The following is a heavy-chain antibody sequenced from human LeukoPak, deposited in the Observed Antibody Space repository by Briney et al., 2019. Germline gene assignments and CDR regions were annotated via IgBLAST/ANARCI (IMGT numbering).Heavy chain of an antibody. D-gene: IGHD6-13*01. CDR2: ISWNSGSI. CDR3: AKGSTAAARNTPLDY. V-gene: IGHV3-9*01. CDR1: GFTFDDYA. J-gene: IGHJ4*02. Sequence: GGSLRLSCAAPGFTFDDYAMHWVRQAPGKGLEWVSGISWNSGSIGYADSVKGRFTISRDNAKNSLYLQMNSLRAEDTALYYCAKGSTAAARNTPLDYWGQGTLVTVSS.